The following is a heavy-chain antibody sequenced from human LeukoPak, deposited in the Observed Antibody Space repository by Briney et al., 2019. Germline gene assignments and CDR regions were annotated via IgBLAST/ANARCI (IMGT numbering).Heavy chain of an antibody. V-gene: IGHV1-2*02. CDR3: ASALNSRSSSC. D-gene: IGHD6-13*01. CDR2: FNPESGGT. J-gene: IGHJ4*02. Sequence: ASVKVSCKASGYRFTDYYMHWVREAPGQGLEWMGWFNPESGGTNYAQKFQGRVTMTTDTTISTAYMELTRLRSDDTAVYYCASALNSRSSSCWGKETRVTVSS. CDR1: GYRFTDYY.